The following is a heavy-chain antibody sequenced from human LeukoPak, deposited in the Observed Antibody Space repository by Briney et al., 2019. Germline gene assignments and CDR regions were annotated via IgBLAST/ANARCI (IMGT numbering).Heavy chain of an antibody. Sequence: ASVKVSCKASGYTFTGYYMHWVRQAPGQGLEWMGRINPNSGGTNYAQKFQGRVTITADESTSTAYMELSSLRSEDTAVYYCARVSRDAFWSGYSRMGFYYMDVWGKGTTVTVSS. J-gene: IGHJ6*03. CDR2: INPNSGGT. CDR1: GYTFTGYY. V-gene: IGHV1-2*06. D-gene: IGHD3-3*01. CDR3: ARVSRDAFWSGYSRMGFYYMDV.